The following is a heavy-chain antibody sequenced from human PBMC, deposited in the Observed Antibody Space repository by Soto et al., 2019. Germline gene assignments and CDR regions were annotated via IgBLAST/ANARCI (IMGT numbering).Heavy chain of an antibody. Sequence: QVQLVQSGAEVKKPGSSVKVSCKASGGTFSSYAISWVRQAPGQGLEWMGGIIPISGTANYAQKFQGRVTITADDSTSTAYMELSRLRSEDTAVYYCARSQGSSTSLEIYYYYYYGMDGWGQGTTVTVSS. CDR3: ARSQGSSTSLEIYYYYYYGMDG. CDR2: IIPISGTA. D-gene: IGHD2-2*01. J-gene: IGHJ6*02. V-gene: IGHV1-69*01. CDR1: GGTFSSYA.